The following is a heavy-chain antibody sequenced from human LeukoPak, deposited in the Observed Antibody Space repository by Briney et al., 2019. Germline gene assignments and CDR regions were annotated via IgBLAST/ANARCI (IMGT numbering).Heavy chain of an antibody. CDR3: ATYRQVLLPFES. D-gene: IGHD2-8*02. V-gene: IGHV3-23*01. CDR2: IFPSGGEI. J-gene: IGHJ4*02. CDR1: GFTFNSYV. Sequence: GGSLRLSCEVSGFTFNSYVMSWVRRAPGKGLEWVSSIFPSGGEIHYADSVRGRFTISRDNSKSTLSLQMNSLRDEDTAIYYCATYRQVLLPFESWGQGTLVTVSS.